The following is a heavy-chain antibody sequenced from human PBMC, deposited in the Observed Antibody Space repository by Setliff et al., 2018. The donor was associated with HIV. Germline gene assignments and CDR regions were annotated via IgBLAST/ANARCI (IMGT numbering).Heavy chain of an antibody. CDR2: INPNGGST. CDR1: GYTFTSYY. J-gene: IGHJ5*02. Sequence: ASVKVSCKASGYTFTSYYVHFVRQAPGQGPEWMGIINPNGGSTNYAQKFEGRVAMTADTSTNNVHMYLSSLRSEDTAIYYCARGGPGSSFGYDWFDPWGQRTPVTVSS. V-gene: IGHV1-46*01. D-gene: IGHD5-18*01. CDR3: ARGGPGSSFGYDWFDP.